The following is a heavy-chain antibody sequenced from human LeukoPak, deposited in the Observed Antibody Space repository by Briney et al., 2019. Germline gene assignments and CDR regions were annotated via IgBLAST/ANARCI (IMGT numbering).Heavy chain of an antibody. J-gene: IGHJ4*02. CDR2: INSDGSST. CDR3: ARDSEEWELGY. V-gene: IGHV3-74*01. D-gene: IGHD1-26*01. CDR1: GFTFSSYW. Sequence: GGSLRLSCAASGFTFSSYWMHWVRQAPGEGLVWVSRINSDGSSTSYADSVKGRFTISRDNAKNTLYLQMNSLRAEDTAVYYCARDSEEWELGYWGQGTLVTVSS.